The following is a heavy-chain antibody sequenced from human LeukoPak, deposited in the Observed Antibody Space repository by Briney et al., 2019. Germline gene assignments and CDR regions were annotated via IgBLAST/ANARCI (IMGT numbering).Heavy chain of an antibody. CDR3: ARVAYCSGGKWYDF. Sequence: TSETLSLTCTVSGGSISSGDYYWSWIRQPPGKGLEWIGYIYYSGSTYYNPSLKSRVTISVDTSKNQFSLKLSSVTAADTAVYYCARVAYCSGGKWYDFRGQGTLVTVSS. J-gene: IGHJ4*02. V-gene: IGHV4-30-4*01. D-gene: IGHD2-15*01. CDR1: GGSISSGDYY. CDR2: IYYSGST.